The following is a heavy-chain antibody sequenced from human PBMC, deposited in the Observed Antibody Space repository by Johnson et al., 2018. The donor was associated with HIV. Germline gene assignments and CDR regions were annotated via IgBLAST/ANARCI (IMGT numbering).Heavy chain of an antibody. D-gene: IGHD6-13*01. Sequence: VQLVESGGGLVQPGGSLRLSCAASGFTFGNYAMHWVRQTPGKGLEWVSGISLDSGSIGYADSVKGRFTISRDNAKNSLYRQMNSLRAEDTALYYCAKDQWSSSWTNDAFDFWGQGTMVTVSS. CDR2: ISLDSGSI. J-gene: IGHJ3*01. CDR3: AKDQWSSSWTNDAFDF. V-gene: IGHV3-9*01. CDR1: GFTFGNYA.